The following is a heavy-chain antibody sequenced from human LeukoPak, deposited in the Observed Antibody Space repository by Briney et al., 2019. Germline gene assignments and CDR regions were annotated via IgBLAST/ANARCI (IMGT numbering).Heavy chain of an antibody. CDR2: ISYDGSNK. J-gene: IGHJ4*02. CDR1: GFTFSSYA. Sequence: GGSLRLSCAASGFTFSSYAMDWVRQAPGKGLEWVAVISYDGSNKYYADSVKGRFTISRDNSKNTLYLQMNSLRAEDTAVYYCASTTGDSSTFDYWGQGTLVTVSS. D-gene: IGHD3-22*01. V-gene: IGHV3-30-3*01. CDR3: ASTTGDSSTFDY.